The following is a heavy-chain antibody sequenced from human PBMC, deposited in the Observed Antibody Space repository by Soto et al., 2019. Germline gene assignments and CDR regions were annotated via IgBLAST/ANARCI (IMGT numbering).Heavy chain of an antibody. Sequence: QVQLQQWGAGLLKPSETLSLTCAVYGGSFSGYYWSWIRQPPGKGLEWIGEINPSGSTKYNPSLKSRVTISVDTSKNQFSLKLSSVTAADTDVYYCARNSSGPWGQGTLVAVSS. CDR2: INPSGST. J-gene: IGHJ5*02. V-gene: IGHV4-34*01. D-gene: IGHD3-22*01. CDR1: GGSFSGYY. CDR3: ARNSSGP.